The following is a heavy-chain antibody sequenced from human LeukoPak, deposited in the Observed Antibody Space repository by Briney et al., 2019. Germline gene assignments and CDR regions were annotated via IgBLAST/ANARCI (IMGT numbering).Heavy chain of an antibody. CDR2: ISSSSSYI. Sequence: GGSLRLSCAASRFTFSSYNMNWVRQAPGKGLEWVSSISSSSSYIYYADSVKGRFTISRDNAKNSLYLQMNSLRDEDTAVYYCARTPSGYSGYDLGDWFDPWGQGTLVTVSS. V-gene: IGHV3-21*01. D-gene: IGHD5-12*01. CDR3: ARTPSGYSGYDLGDWFDP. CDR1: RFTFSSYN. J-gene: IGHJ5*02.